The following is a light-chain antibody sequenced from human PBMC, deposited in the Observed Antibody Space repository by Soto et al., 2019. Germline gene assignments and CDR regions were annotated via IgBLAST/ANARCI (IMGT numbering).Light chain of an antibody. CDR3: QSSDSTYV. J-gene: IGLJ1*01. V-gene: IGLV1-40*01. CDR2: HNN. Sequence: HSVRTQPPSVSGAPRQRVTISCTVSSSNIGAGYDVHWYQQRPGTAAKLLIYHNNNRPSGVPDRFSGSQSGTSASLAITGLQAEDEADYYCQSSDSTYVFGTGTKGTVL. CDR1: SSNIGAGYD.